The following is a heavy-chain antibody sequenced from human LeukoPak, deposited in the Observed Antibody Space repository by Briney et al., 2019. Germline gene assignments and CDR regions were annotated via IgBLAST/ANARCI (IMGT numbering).Heavy chain of an antibody. CDR1: GGSISSSSYY. D-gene: IGHD4-17*01. CDR3: ASFGGTAVTTFYFDY. J-gene: IGHJ4*02. V-gene: IGHV4-39*07. CDR2: IYYSGST. Sequence: SETLSLTCTASGGSISSSSYYWGWIRQPPGKGLEWIGSIYYSGSTYYNPSLKSRVTISVDTSKNQFSLKLSSVTAADTAVYYCASFGGTAVTTFYFDYWGQGTLVTVSS.